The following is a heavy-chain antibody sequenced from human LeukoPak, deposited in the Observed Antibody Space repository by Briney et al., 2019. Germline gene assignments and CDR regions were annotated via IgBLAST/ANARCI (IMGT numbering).Heavy chain of an antibody. V-gene: IGHV3-15*01. Sequence: GGSLRLSCAASGFTFSNAWMSWVRQAPGEGLEWVGRIKSKTDGGTTDYAAPVKGRFTISRDDSKNTLYLQMNSLKTEDTAVYYCTTAPTHYYGDYRGDAFDIWGQGTMVTVSS. CDR2: IKSKTDGGTT. CDR3: TTAPTHYYGDYRGDAFDI. J-gene: IGHJ3*02. CDR1: GFTFSNAW. D-gene: IGHD4-17*01.